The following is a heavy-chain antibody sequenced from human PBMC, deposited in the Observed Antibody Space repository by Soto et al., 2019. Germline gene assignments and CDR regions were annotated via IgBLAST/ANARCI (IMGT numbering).Heavy chain of an antibody. CDR2: IIPIFGTA. J-gene: IGHJ6*02. CDR3: ARESRLREYCSGGSCAYYYYGMDV. D-gene: IGHD2-15*01. Sequence: SVKVSCKASGGTFSSYAISWVRQAPGQGLEWMGGIIPIFGTANYAQKFQGRVTITADESTSTAYMELSSLRSEETAVYYCARESRLREYCSGGSCAYYYYGMDVWGQGTTVTVSS. V-gene: IGHV1-69*13. CDR1: GGTFSSYA.